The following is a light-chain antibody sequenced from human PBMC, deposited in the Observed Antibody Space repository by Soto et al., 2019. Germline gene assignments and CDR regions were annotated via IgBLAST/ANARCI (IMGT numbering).Light chain of an antibody. CDR3: KQYGTHPKT. Sequence: EIVLTQSPGTLSLSPGERATLSCRASQSVSSSYLAWYQQKPGQAPRLLIYGASSRATGIPDRFSGSGSGTVFTLTISSREPDVFAVYYCKQYGTHPKTLGQGTKVEIK. CDR1: QSVSSSY. J-gene: IGKJ2*01. V-gene: IGKV3-20*01. CDR2: GAS.